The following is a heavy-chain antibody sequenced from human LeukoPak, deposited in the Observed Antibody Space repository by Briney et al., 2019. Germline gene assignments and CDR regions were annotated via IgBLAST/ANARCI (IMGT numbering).Heavy chain of an antibody. D-gene: IGHD1-14*01. J-gene: IGHJ4*02. CDR2: ISGSGGST. Sequence: GGSLRLSCAASGFTFSSYAVNWVRQAPGKGLEWVSAISGSGGSTYYADSVKGRFTISRDNSKNTLYLQMNSLRAEDTAVYYCAKEYQVSPPYGVLYWGQGTLVTVSS. CDR1: GFTFSSYA. V-gene: IGHV3-23*01. CDR3: AKEYQVSPPYGVLY.